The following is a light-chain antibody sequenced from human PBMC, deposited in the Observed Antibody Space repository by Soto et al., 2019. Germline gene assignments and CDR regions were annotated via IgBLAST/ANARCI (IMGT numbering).Light chain of an antibody. Sequence: QSALTQPASISGSPGQSITISCTGTNSDVGGYNYVSWYQQYPGKAPKLMIYDVDNRPSGVSYRFSGSKSGKTASLTISGLQAEDEADYYCSSYTTSSTVVFGAGTKLTVL. CDR1: NSDVGGYNY. CDR2: DVD. V-gene: IGLV2-14*01. CDR3: SSYTTSSTVV. J-gene: IGLJ2*01.